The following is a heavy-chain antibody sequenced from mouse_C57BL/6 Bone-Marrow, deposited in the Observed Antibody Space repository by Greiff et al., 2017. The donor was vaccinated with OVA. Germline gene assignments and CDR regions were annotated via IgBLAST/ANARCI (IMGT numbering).Heavy chain of an antibody. CDR3: ARFYGSSYVWYFDV. Sequence: EVKLMESGGGLVQPGGSLSLSCAASGFTFTDYYMSWVRQPPGKALEWLGFIRNKANGYTTEYSASVKGRFTISRDNSQSILYLQMNALRVEDSATYYCARFYGSSYVWYFDVWGTGTTVTVSS. CDR2: IRNKANGYTT. V-gene: IGHV7-3*01. J-gene: IGHJ1*03. CDR1: GFTFTDYY. D-gene: IGHD1-1*01.